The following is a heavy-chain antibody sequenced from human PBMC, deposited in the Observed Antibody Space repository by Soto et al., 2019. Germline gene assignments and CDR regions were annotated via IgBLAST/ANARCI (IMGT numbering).Heavy chain of an antibody. CDR1: GGSISSGGYY. Sequence: SETLSLTCTVSGGSISSGGYYWSWIRQHPGKGLEWIGYIYYSGSTYYNPSLKSRVTISVDTSKNQFSLKLSSVTAADTAVYYCARDGRFLEWSGYYYYGMDVWGQGTTVTV. V-gene: IGHV4-31*03. J-gene: IGHJ6*02. CDR3: ARDGRFLEWSGYYYYGMDV. CDR2: IYYSGST. D-gene: IGHD3-3*01.